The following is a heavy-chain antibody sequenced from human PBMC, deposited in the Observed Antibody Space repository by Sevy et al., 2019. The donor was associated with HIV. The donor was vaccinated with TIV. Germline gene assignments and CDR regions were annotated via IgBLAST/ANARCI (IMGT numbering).Heavy chain of an antibody. CDR1: EYTFTGYY. CDR2: INPETGVT. D-gene: IGHD3-3*01. V-gene: IGHV1-2*02. J-gene: IGHJ6*02. Sequence: ASVKVSCKASEYTFTGYYIHWVRQAPGQGLEWMGCINPETGVTRYIQKLQGRVSMTGDTCISTAYMELRSRSPDDTAEYFCARRFCGGAKCYEDYYFAMDVWGQGTTVTVSS. CDR3: ARRFCGGAKCYEDYYFAMDV.